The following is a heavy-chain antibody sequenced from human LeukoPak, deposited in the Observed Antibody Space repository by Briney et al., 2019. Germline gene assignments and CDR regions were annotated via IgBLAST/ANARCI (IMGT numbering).Heavy chain of an antibody. CDR1: GFTLSSYA. J-gene: IGHJ4*02. V-gene: IGHV3-23*01. D-gene: IGHD6-13*01. CDR3: AKEIAAAAYFDY. Sequence: GGSLRLSCAASGFTLSSYAMSWVRQAPGKGLEWVSGISGSGGSTYYADSVKGRFTISRDNSKNALYLQMSSLRAEDTAIYYCAKEIAAAAYFDYWGQGTLVTVSS. CDR2: ISGSGGST.